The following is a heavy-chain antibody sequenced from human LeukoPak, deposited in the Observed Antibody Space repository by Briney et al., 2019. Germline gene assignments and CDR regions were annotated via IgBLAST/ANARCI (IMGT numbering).Heavy chain of an antibody. D-gene: IGHD3-22*01. V-gene: IGHV3-48*01. J-gene: IGHJ4*02. Sequence: GGSLRLSCAASGFSFSTYSMNWVRQAPGKGLEWISYIGNTSDTIYYADSVKGRFTISRDNAKTSMYLQMNNLRAEDTAIYYCTRTVGYWGQGTLVTVSS. CDR2: IGNTSDTI. CDR1: GFSFSTYS. CDR3: TRTVGY.